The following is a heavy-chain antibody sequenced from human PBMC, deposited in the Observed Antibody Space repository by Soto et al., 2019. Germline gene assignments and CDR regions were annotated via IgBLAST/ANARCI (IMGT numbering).Heavy chain of an antibody. Sequence: GESLKISYKGSGYSFTSYWVGWVRQMPGKGLEWMGIIYPRDSDTRYSPSFQGQVTISADKSISTAYLQWSSLKTSDTAMYYCARHSLGDFWSGYTTPFDYWGQGTLVTVSS. CDR1: GYSFTSYW. CDR2: IYPRDSDT. D-gene: IGHD3-3*01. CDR3: ARHSLGDFWSGYTTPFDY. J-gene: IGHJ4*02. V-gene: IGHV5-51*01.